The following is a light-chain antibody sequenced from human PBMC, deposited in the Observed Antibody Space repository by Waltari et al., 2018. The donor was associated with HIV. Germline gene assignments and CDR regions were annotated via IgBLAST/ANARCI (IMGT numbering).Light chain of an antibody. J-gene: IGLJ3*02. V-gene: IGLV1-47*01. CDR1: RSNIGSNY. CDR3: AAWDDSLSGG. Sequence: QSVLTQPPSASGTPGTRVTITCSGSRSNIGSNYVYWYQQLPGTAPKLLIYRNNQRPSGVPDRFSGSKSGTSASLAISGLRSEDEADYYCAAWDDSLSGGFGGGTKLTVL. CDR2: RNN.